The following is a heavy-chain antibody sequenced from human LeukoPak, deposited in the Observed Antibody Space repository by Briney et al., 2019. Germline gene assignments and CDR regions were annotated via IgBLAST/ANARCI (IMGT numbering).Heavy chain of an antibody. D-gene: IGHD6-13*01. Sequence: PGGSLRLSCAASGFTFSSYCMHWVRQAPGKGLVWVSGINSDGSSTFYADSVKGRFTISRDNPKNTLYLQMNSLRAEDTAVYYCAKALRYSSPFDYWGQGTLVTGSS. CDR3: AKALRYSSPFDY. V-gene: IGHV3-74*01. J-gene: IGHJ4*02. CDR2: INSDGSST. CDR1: GFTFSSYC.